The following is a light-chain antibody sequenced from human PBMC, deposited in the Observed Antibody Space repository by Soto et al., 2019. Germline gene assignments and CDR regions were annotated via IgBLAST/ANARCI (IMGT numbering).Light chain of an antibody. CDR2: GDS. J-gene: IGLJ2*01. CDR3: SSWHGTLNGVV. Sequence: QSVLTQPPSASGTPGQRVTISCSGSRSNIGSYTVNWYQQLPGTAPKLLIYGDSQWPSGVPDRFSGSKSGTSASLAISGLQSEDEADYYCSSWHGTLNGVVFGGGTKVTVL. CDR1: RSNIGSYT. V-gene: IGLV1-44*01.